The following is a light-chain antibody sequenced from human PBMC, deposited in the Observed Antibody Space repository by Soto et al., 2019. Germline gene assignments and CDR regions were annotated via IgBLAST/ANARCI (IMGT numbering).Light chain of an antibody. CDR2: LGS. V-gene: IGKV2-28*01. CDR1: QSLLHSNGYNY. CDR3: MQVLQTPLT. Sequence: DIVMTQSPLSLPVTPGEPASISCRSSQSLLHSNGYNYLGWFLQKPGQSPQLLIYLGSGRASGVPDRFSGSGSGTDVTLKIIRVEAEDVGVYYCMQVLQTPLTFGGGTKVEIK. J-gene: IGKJ4*01.